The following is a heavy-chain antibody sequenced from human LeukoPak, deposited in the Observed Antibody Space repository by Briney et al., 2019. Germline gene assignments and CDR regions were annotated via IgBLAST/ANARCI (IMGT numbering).Heavy chain of an antibody. Sequence: GGSLRLSCAASGFTISSYGMHWVRQAPGKGLEWVAVIWYDGSNKYYADSVKGRFTIYRDNTKNTLHLQMNSQIAEDTAVDYCAIESRAGYSDFDYWGQGTLVTVSS. CDR1: GFTISSYG. J-gene: IGHJ4*02. V-gene: IGHV3-33*01. D-gene: IGHD1-26*01. CDR2: IWYDGSNK. CDR3: AIESRAGYSDFDY.